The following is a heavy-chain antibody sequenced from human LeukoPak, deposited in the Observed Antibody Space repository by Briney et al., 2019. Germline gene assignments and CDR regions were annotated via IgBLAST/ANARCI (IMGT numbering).Heavy chain of an antibody. J-gene: IGHJ2*01. CDR1: GFTFSSYG. CDR3: AKDGRAPTVTDYWHFDL. CDR2: IRYDGSNK. D-gene: IGHD4-17*01. Sequence: GGSLRLSCAASGFTFSSYGMHWVRQAPGKGLEWVAFIRYDGSNKYYADSVKGRFTISRDNSKNTLYLQMNSLRAEDTAVYYCAKDGRAPTVTDYWHFDLWGRGTLVTVSS. V-gene: IGHV3-30*02.